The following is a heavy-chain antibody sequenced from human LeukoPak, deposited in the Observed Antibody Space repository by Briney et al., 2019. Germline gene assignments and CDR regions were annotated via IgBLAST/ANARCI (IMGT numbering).Heavy chain of an antibody. J-gene: IGHJ4*02. V-gene: IGHV4-61*01. CDR3: ARGSDYDFWSGYPYYFDY. Sequence: SETLSLTCTVSGGSVSSGSYYWSWIRQPPGKGLEWIGYIYYSGSTNYNPSLKSRVTISVDTSKNQFSLKLSSVTAADTAVYYCARGSDYDFWSGYPYYFDYWGQGTLVTVSS. CDR2: IYYSGST. D-gene: IGHD3-3*01. CDR1: GGSVSSGSYY.